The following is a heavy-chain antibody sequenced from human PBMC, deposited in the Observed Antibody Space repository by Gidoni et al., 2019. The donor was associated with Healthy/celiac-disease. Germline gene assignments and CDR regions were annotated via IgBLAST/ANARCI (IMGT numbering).Heavy chain of an antibody. CDR3: ARDGDIVVVPAAMADY. CDR2: INPNSGGT. Sequence: QVQLVQSGAEVKTPGASVKVSCKASGYTFTGYYMHWVRQAPGQGLEWMGWINPNSGGTNYAQKFQGRVTMTRDTSISTAYMELSRLRSDDTAVYYCARDGDIVVVPAAMADYWGQGTLVTVSS. V-gene: IGHV1-2*02. CDR1: GYTFTGYY. J-gene: IGHJ4*02. D-gene: IGHD2-2*01.